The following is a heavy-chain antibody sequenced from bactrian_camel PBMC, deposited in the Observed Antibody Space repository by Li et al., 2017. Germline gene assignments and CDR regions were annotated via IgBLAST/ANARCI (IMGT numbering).Heavy chain of an antibody. D-gene: IGHD1*01. CDR3: AAVRTNHCGWHFQSGVFDY. CDR1: GYHDSQNYC. J-gene: IGHJ6*01. Sequence: VQLVESGGGSVQAGGSLRLSCVASGYHDSQNYCLGWFREARGGGRERVAAIYTGDDTTEYADSVKGRFTISRGNAKDTLDLQMNSLKPEDTAMYYCAAVRTNHCGWHFQSGVFDYWGQGTQVTVS. V-gene: IGHV3S1*01. CDR2: IYTGDDTT.